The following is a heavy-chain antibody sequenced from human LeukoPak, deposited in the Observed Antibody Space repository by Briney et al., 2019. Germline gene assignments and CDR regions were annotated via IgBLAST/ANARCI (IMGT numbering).Heavy chain of an antibody. D-gene: IGHD4-17*01. CDR2: INQDGTAD. V-gene: IGHV3-7*01. Sequence: GGSLRLSCAASEFTFRTYSMSGVRQAPGKALNWVACINQDGTADHYVDSVRGRFTIYRDNAKTSLYLQVNSLRVDDTAVYYCVKLFGGVTTFDYWGQGTLVTVSS. CDR3: VKLFGGVTTFDY. CDR1: EFTFRTYS. J-gene: IGHJ4*02.